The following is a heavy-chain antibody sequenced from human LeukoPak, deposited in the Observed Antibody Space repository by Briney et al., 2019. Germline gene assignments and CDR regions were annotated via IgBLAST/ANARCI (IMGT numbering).Heavy chain of an antibody. CDR3: TRGVGATQEPFDY. CDR2: INSDGSNT. D-gene: IGHD1-26*01. V-gene: IGHV3-74*01. Sequence: QPGGSLRLSCAASGFTFSSSWMHWVRQAPGKGLVWVSRINSDGSNTSYADSVKGRFTISRDNAKNTLYLQMNSLRAEDTAVYYCTRGVGATQEPFDYWGQGTLVTVSS. J-gene: IGHJ4*02. CDR1: GFTFSSSW.